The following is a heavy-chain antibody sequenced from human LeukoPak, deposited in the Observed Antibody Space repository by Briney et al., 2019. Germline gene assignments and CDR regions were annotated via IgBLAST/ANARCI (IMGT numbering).Heavy chain of an antibody. Sequence: SETLSLTCTVSGGSISSSSYYWGWIRQPPGKGLEWIGSIYYSGSTYYNPSLKSRVTISVDTSKNQFSLKLSSVTAADTAVYYCARRARVVYYYGMDVWGQGTTVTVSS. CDR3: ARRARVVYYYGMDV. J-gene: IGHJ6*02. CDR1: GGSISSSSYY. V-gene: IGHV4-39*01. D-gene: IGHD2-15*01. CDR2: IYYSGST.